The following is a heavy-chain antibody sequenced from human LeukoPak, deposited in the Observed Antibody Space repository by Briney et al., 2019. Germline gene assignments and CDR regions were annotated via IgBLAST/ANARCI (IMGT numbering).Heavy chain of an antibody. D-gene: IGHD2-8*01. CDR1: GFTFSSHR. V-gene: IGHV3-74*01. Sequence: GGSLRVSCAASGFTFSSHRMHWVRQAPGKGLVWVSCVSSAGSTTNYADSVKGRFTISRDNAKSTLYLQMSSLRAEDTAVYYCARDTNGLAYWGLGTRVSVSS. CDR3: ARDTNGLAY. CDR2: VSSAGSTT. J-gene: IGHJ4*02.